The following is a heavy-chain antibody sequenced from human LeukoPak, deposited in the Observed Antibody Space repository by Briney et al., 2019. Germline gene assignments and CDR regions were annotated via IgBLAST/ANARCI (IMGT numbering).Heavy chain of an antibody. V-gene: IGHV4-59*12. J-gene: IGHJ4*02. CDR1: GGSISSYY. Sequence: SETLSLTCTVSGGSISSYYWSWIRQPPGKGLEWIGYIYYSGSTNYNPSLKSRVTISVDTSKNQFSLKLSSVTAADTAVYYCAREVDGRFDFWGQGALVIVSS. CDR2: IYYSGST. CDR3: AREVDGRFDF. D-gene: IGHD5-24*01.